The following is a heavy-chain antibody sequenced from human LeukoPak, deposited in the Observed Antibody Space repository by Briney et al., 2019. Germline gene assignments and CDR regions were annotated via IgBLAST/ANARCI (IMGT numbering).Heavy chain of an antibody. CDR1: GGTFSSYA. Sequence: ASVKVSCKASGGTFSSYAISWVRQAPGQGLEWMGRVIPIFGTANYAQKFQGRVTITTDESTSTAYMELSSLRSEDTAVYYCARTKADHDAFDIWGQGTMVTVSS. D-gene: IGHD2-8*01. J-gene: IGHJ3*02. CDR3: ARTKADHDAFDI. V-gene: IGHV1-69*05. CDR2: VIPIFGTA.